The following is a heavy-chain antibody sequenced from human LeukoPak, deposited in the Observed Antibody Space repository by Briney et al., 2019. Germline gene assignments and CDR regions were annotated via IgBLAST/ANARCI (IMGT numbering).Heavy chain of an antibody. CDR1: GGTFSSYA. J-gene: IGHJ6*02. D-gene: IGHD1-26*01. V-gene: IGHV1-69*13. CDR3: ASGIVGDRVPKYYYYGMDV. Sequence: ASVKVSCKASGGTFSSYAISWVRQAPGQGLEWMGGIIPIFGTANYAQKFQGRVTITADESTSTAYMELSSLRSEDTAVYYCASGIVGDRVPKYYYYGMDVWGQGATVTVSS. CDR2: IIPIFGTA.